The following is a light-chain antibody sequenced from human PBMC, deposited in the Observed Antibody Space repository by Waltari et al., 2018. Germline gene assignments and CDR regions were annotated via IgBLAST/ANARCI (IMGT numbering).Light chain of an antibody. CDR2: DNN. CDR1: SSNIGKNY. J-gene: IGLJ2*01. CDR3: GTWDSSLSAVV. V-gene: IGLV1-51*01. Sequence: QSVLTQPPSVSAAPGQRVTITCSGSSSNIGKNYVSWHQQLPGTAPKLLIYDNNKRPSGIPDRFSGSKSGTSATLDITGLQTGDEADYYCGTWDSSLSAVVFGGGTKLTVL.